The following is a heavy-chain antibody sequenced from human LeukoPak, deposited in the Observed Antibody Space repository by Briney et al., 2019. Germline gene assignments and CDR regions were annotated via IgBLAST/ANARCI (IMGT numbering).Heavy chain of an antibody. Sequence: GESLKISCKGSGYRLSSYWIGWVRQMPGKGLEWMGNIYPGDSETRYSPSFQGQVTISADKSISTAYLQWSSLKASDTAMYYCVRALGYCSSGSCYYYDYWGQGTLVTVSS. CDR2: IYPGDSET. CDR1: GYRLSSYW. CDR3: VRALGYCSSGSCYYYDY. V-gene: IGHV5-51*01. D-gene: IGHD2-15*01. J-gene: IGHJ4*02.